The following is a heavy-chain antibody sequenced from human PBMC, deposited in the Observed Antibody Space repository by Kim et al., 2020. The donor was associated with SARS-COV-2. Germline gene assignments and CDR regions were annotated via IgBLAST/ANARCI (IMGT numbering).Heavy chain of an antibody. Sequence: GESLKISCKGSGYSFTSYWISWVRQMPGKGLEWMGRIDPSDSYTNYSPSFQGHVTISADKSISTAYLQWSSLKASDIAMYYCAGPTIAAAGYYYYYGMDVWGQGTTVTVSS. CDR1: GYSFTSYW. V-gene: IGHV5-10-1*01. CDR3: AGPTIAAAGYYYYYGMDV. CDR2: IDPSDSYT. D-gene: IGHD6-13*01. J-gene: IGHJ6*02.